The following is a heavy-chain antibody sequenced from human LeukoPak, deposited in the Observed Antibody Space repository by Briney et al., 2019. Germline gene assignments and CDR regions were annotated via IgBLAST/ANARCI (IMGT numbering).Heavy chain of an antibody. CDR1: GFTFDDYG. CDR2: INWNGGST. Sequence: PGGSLRLSCAASGFTFDDYGLSWARQAPGKGLEWVSGINWNGGSTGYADSVKGRFTISRDNAKNSLYLQMNSLRAEDTASYDCASGVYDYVWGSYRYAPRDAFDIWGQGTMVTVSS. D-gene: IGHD3-16*02. CDR3: ASGVYDYVWGSYRYAPRDAFDI. J-gene: IGHJ3*02. V-gene: IGHV3-20*01.